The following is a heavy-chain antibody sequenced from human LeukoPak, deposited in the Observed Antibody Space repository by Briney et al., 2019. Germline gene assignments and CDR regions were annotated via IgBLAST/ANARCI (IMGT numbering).Heavy chain of an antibody. D-gene: IGHD6-13*01. CDR2: IYYSGST. CDR1: GGFISSHY. CDR3: AREYSSSWYSYYYYYYMDV. J-gene: IGHJ6*03. Sequence: SETLSLTCTVSGGFISSHYWSWIRQPPGKGLEGMGYIYYSGSTNYNPSLKRRGPISVDTSKNQFSLKLSSVTAADTAVYYCAREYSSSWYSYYYYYYMDVWGKGTAVTVSS. V-gene: IGHV4-59*11.